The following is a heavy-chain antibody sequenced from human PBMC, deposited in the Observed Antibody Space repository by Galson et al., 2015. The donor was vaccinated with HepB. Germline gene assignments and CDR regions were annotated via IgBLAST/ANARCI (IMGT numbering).Heavy chain of an antibody. CDR1: GFTFSDYY. CDR3: AGAPALYDYVWGSYRSFLLPWG. V-gene: IGHV3-11*03. J-gene: IGHJ4*02. CDR2: ISSSSSYT. D-gene: IGHD3-16*02. Sequence: SLRLSCAASGFTFSDYYMSWIRQAPGKGLEWVSYISSSSSYTNYADSVKGRFTISRDNAKNSLYLQMNSLRAEDTAVYYCAGAPALYDYVWGSYRSFLLPWGWGQGTLVTVSS.